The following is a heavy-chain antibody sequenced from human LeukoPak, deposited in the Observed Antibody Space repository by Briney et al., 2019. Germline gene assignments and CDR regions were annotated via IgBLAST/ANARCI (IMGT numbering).Heavy chain of an antibody. CDR1: GFTFSSYG. V-gene: IGHV3-30*18. D-gene: IGHD1-26*01. CDR3: AKGDGSYYYYYGMDA. J-gene: IGHJ6*02. Sequence: PGGSLRLSCAASGFTFSSYGMHWVRQAPGKGLEWVAVISYDGSNKYYADSVKGRFTISRDNSKNTLYLQMNSLRAEDTAVYYCAKGDGSYYYYYGMDAWGQGTTVTVSS. CDR2: ISYDGSNK.